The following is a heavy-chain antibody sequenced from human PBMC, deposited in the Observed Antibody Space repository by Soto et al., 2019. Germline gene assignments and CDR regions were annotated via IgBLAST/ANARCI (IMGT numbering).Heavy chain of an antibody. D-gene: IGHD2-15*01. CDR3: AKGALLLGYCSGGSCYPIDY. CDR2: ISGSGGST. V-gene: IGHV3-23*01. J-gene: IGHJ4*02. CDR1: GFTFSSYA. Sequence: PGGSLRLSCAASGFTFSSYAMSWVRQAPGKGLEWVSAISGSGGSTYYADSVKGRFTISRDNSKNTLYLQMNSLRAEDTAVYYCAKGALLLGYCSGGSCYPIDYWGQGTLVTVSS.